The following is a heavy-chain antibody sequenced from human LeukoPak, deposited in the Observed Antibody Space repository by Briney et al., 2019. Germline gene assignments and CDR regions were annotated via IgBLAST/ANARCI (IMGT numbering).Heavy chain of an antibody. CDR2: ISGSGGST. V-gene: IGHV3-23*01. D-gene: IGHD3-9*01. J-gene: IGHJ5*02. CDR1: GFTFSSYG. CDR3: AKILLRYFNWFDP. Sequence: GGSLRLSCAASGFTFSSYGMHWVRQAPGKGLEWVSAISGSGGSTYYADSVKGRFTISRDNSKNTLYLQMNSLRAEDTAVYYCAKILLRYFNWFDPWGQGTLVTVSS.